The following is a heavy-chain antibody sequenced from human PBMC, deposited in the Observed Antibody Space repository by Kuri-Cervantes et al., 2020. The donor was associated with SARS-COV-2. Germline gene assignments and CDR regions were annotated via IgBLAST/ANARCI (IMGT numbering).Heavy chain of an antibody. CDR2: IYYSGST. Sequence: LSLTCTVSGGSISSYYWSWIRQPPGKGLEWIGYIYYSGSTNYNPSLKSRVTISVDTSKSQFSLKLSSVTAADTAVYYCARGTYYDFWSGYNYYGMDVWGQGTTVTVSS. V-gene: IGHV4-59*01. CDR3: ARGTYYDFWSGYNYYGMDV. CDR1: GGSISSYY. J-gene: IGHJ6*02. D-gene: IGHD3-3*01.